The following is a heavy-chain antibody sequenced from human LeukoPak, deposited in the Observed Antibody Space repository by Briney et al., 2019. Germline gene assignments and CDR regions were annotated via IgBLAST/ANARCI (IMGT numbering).Heavy chain of an antibody. J-gene: IGHJ4*02. Sequence: ASVKVSCKASGYTFTSYGISWVRQAPGQGLEWMGWISAYNGNTNYAQKLQGRVTMTTDTFTSTAYMELRSLRSDDTAVYYCAREGPYYDYVWGSYRAHPLGYWGQGTLVAVSS. CDR2: ISAYNGNT. D-gene: IGHD3-16*02. CDR3: AREGPYYDYVWGSYRAHPLGY. V-gene: IGHV1-18*01. CDR1: GYTFTSYG.